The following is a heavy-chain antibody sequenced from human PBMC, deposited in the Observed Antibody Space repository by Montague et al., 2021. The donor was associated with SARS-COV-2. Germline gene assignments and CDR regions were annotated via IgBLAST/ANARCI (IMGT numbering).Heavy chain of an antibody. D-gene: IGHD3-22*01. J-gene: IGHJ4*02. V-gene: IGHV4-39*02. CDR3: AKLKRYFDSSGSPSDFDF. CDR1: GGSITNNNYY. Sequence: SETLSLTCTVSGGSITNNNYYWVWIRQPPGKDLEWIVSNYYTGNTYHTPSLKSPVTISVVTSKNYFTLKLISVTAAETAVYYCAKLKRYFDSSGSPSDFDFWGQGTLVTVSS. CDR2: NYYTGNT.